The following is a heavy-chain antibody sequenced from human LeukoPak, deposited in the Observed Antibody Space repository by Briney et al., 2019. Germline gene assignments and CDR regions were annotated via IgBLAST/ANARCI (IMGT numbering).Heavy chain of an antibody. CDR2: IKQDRSEK. CDR3: ARDRGIHSSGYFYFDY. D-gene: IGHD3-22*01. CDR1: GFTFSNYW. Sequence: PGGSLRLSCAASGFTFSNYWMSWVRQAPGKGLEWVANIKQDRSEKYYVDSVKGRFTISRDNAKNSLYLQMNSLRAEDTAVYYCARDRGIHSSGYFYFDYWGQGTLVTVSS. J-gene: IGHJ4*02. V-gene: IGHV3-7*03.